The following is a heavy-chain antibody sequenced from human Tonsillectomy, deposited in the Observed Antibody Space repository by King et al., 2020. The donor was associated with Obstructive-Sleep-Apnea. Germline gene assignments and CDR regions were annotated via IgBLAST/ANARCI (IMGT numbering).Heavy chain of an antibody. D-gene: IGHD3-22*01. J-gene: IGHJ4*02. V-gene: IGHV4-30-4*01. Sequence: VQLQESGPGLVKPSQTLSLTCSVSGASISGGDYFWSWVRQPPGKGLECIGNIYYTGSTFYNPSLKSRVTISADTSKNQFSLRLTSVTAADTAVYYCARRYYYDGTGYFFDFWGQGTLVTVSS. CDR1: GASISGGDYF. CDR3: ARRYYYDGTGYFFDF. CDR2: IYYTGST.